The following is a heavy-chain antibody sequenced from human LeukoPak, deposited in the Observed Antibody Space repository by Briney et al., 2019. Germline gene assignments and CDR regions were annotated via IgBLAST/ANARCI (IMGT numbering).Heavy chain of an antibody. Sequence: SETLSLTCAVYGGSFSGYYWSWIRQPPGKGLEWIGEINHSGSTNYNPSLKSRVTISVDTSKNQFSLKLSSVTAADTAVYYCAGGMIVVVTSTAGFDYWGQGTLVTVSS. D-gene: IGHD3-22*01. J-gene: IGHJ4*02. CDR2: INHSGST. CDR3: AGGMIVVVTSTAGFDY. V-gene: IGHV4-34*01. CDR1: GGSFSGYY.